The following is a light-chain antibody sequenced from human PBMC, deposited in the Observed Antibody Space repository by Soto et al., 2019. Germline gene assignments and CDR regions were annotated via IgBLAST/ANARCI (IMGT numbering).Light chain of an antibody. CDR2: DAS. CDR1: QSVNDY. CDR3: QQRDNGRS. J-gene: IGKJ4*01. V-gene: IGKV3-11*01. Sequence: EIVLTQSPATLSLSPGERVTLSCRTSQSVNDYLAWYQQKPGQAPRVLIYDASIRATGIPARFSGSGSGTDFTLTISSVEPEDSAVYYCQQRDNGRSFGGGTKVEIK.